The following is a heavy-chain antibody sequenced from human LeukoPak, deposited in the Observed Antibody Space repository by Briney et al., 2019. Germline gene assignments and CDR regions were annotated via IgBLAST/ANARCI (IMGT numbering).Heavy chain of an antibody. V-gene: IGHV4-39*01. CDR2: IYYSGST. CDR3: ARGGGDFWSGSPSWFDP. Sequence: PSETLSLTCTVSGGSISSSSYYWGWIRQPPGKGLEWIGSIYYSGSTYYNPSLKSRVTISVDTSKNQFSLKLSSVTAADTAVYYCARGGGDFWSGSPSWFDPWGQGTLVTVSS. D-gene: IGHD3-3*01. J-gene: IGHJ5*02. CDR1: GGSISSSSYY.